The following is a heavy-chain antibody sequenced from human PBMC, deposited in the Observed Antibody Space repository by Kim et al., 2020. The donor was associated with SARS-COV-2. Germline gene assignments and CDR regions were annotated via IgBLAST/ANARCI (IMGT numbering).Heavy chain of an antibody. D-gene: IGHD3-3*01. CDR2: INPNSGGT. J-gene: IGHJ5*02. CDR3: ARDPYYDFWSGPNDNWFDP. Sequence: ASVKVSCKASGYTFTGYYMHWVRQAPGQGLEWMGRINPNSGGTNYAQKFQGRVTMTRDTSISTAYMELSRLRSDDTAVYYCARDPYYDFWSGPNDNWFDPWGQGTLVTVSS. V-gene: IGHV1-2*06. CDR1: GYTFTGYY.